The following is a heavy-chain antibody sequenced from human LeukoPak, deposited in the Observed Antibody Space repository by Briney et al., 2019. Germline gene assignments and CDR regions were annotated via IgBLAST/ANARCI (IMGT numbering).Heavy chain of an antibody. Sequence: SETLSLTCTVSGGSISRYYWKWIRQPPGKGLDWIGYIYDSRSTSYNPSLKSRVTMPVDTSKNQFSLTLSSVTAADTAVYYCARREGPNKRVFDYWGRGTPVTVSS. CDR3: ARREGPNKRVFDY. V-gene: IGHV4-59*08. CDR1: GGSISRYY. D-gene: IGHD2/OR15-2a*01. J-gene: IGHJ4*02. CDR2: IYDSRST.